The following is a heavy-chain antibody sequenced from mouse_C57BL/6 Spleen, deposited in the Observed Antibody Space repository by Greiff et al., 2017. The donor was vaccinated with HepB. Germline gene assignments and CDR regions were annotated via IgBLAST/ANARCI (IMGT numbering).Heavy chain of an antibody. CDR1: GFTFSSYT. J-gene: IGHJ2*01. CDR2: ISGGGGNT. CDR3: ARHGGVFDY. Sequence: EVKLVESGGGLVKPGGSLKLSCAASGFTFSSYTMSWVRQTPEKRLEWVATISGGGGNTYYPDSVKGRFTISRDNAKNTLYLQMSSLRSEDTALYYCARHGGVFDYWGQGTTLTVSS. D-gene: IGHD1-1*02. V-gene: IGHV5-9*01.